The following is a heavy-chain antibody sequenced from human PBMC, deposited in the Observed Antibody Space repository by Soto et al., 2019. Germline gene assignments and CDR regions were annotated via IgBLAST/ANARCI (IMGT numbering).Heavy chain of an antibody. D-gene: IGHD5-18*01. CDR2: ISYDGRNK. CDR3: ARDSIGDSYDSFDY. V-gene: IGHV3-30*04. CDR1: GFTFSSYA. Sequence: GSLRLSCAASGFTFSSYAMHWVRQAPVKGLEWVAVISYDGRNKYYADSVKGRFTISRDNSKNTLYLQMNSLRAEDTAVYYCARDSIGDSYDSFDYLGQGTLVTFSS. J-gene: IGHJ4*02.